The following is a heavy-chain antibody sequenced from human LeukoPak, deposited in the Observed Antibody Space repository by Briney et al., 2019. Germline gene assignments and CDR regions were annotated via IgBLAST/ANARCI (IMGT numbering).Heavy chain of an antibody. Sequence: GGSLRLSCAASGFTFSSYAMSWVRQAPGKALEWVSAISASGSSTYYADSVKGQFIISRDNSKNTLYLQMNSLRAEDTAVYYCARIAVAGTLSAFDIWGQGTMVTVSS. V-gene: IGHV3-23*01. J-gene: IGHJ3*02. CDR1: GFTFSSYA. CDR3: ARIAVAGTLSAFDI. CDR2: ISASGSST. D-gene: IGHD6-19*01.